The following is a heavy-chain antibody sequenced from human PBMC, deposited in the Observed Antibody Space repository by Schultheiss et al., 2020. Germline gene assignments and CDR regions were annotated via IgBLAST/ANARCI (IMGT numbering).Heavy chain of an antibody. CDR1: GDSVSSNSAA. D-gene: IGHD5-24*01. J-gene: IGHJ4*02. CDR2: TYYRSKWYN. V-gene: IGHV6-1*01. CDR3: GRGRTDGCNDY. Sequence: SQTLSLTCAISGDSVSSNSAAWSWIRQSPSRGLEWLGNTYYRSKWYNDYAVSVKSRISINPDTSKNQFSLQLNSVTPEDTAVYYCGRGRTDGCNDYWGQGTLVNVSS.